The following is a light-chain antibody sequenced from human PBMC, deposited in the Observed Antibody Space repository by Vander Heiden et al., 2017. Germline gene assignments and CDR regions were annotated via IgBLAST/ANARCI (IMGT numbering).Light chain of an antibody. Sequence: DIVMTQSPDSLAASLGERATINCKSSQSALYSSNNKNYLAWYQQKPGQPPKLLIYGASTRESGVPDRFSGSGSGTDFTLTISSLQAEDVAVYYCQQYYSTPWTFGQGTKVEIK. J-gene: IGKJ1*01. CDR3: QQYYSTPWT. CDR1: QSALYSSNNKNY. V-gene: IGKV4-1*01. CDR2: GAS.